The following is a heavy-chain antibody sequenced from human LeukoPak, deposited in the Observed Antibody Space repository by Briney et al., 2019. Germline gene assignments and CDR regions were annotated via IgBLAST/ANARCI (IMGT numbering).Heavy chain of an antibody. J-gene: IGHJ4*02. CDR1: GFTVSSDY. CDR2: IYSGGST. Sequence: GGSLRLSCAASGFTVSSDYMTWVRQAPGKGLEWVSVIYSGGSTNYADSVKGRFTISRDNAKNSLYLQMNSLRAEDTAVYYCARSYDYGDFYFDYWGQGTLVTVSS. D-gene: IGHD4-17*01. CDR3: ARSYDYGDFYFDY. V-gene: IGHV3-66*01.